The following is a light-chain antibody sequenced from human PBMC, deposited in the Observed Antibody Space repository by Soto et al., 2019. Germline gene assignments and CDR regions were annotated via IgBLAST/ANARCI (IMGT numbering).Light chain of an antibody. Sequence: EIVLTQSPGTLSLSPGERATLSCRASQSVSSSYLAWYQQKPGQAPRLLIYAASSRATGIPDRFSGSGSGTDFTLTISRLEPEDFAVYYCQQYDNSPWTFGQGTEVEIK. CDR3: QQYDNSPWT. J-gene: IGKJ1*01. CDR1: QSVSSSY. CDR2: AAS. V-gene: IGKV3-20*01.